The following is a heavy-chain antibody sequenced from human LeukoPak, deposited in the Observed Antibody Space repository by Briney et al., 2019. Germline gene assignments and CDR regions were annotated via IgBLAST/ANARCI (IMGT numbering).Heavy chain of an antibody. J-gene: IGHJ4*02. D-gene: IGHD4-17*01. CDR2: IRYDGTNK. CDR3: AKDNYYGDFELTTTFGLD. CDR1: GFTFSSYG. V-gene: IGHV3-30*02. Sequence: GGYLRRSCAASGFTFSSYGMDWVRQAPGKGLEWVAFIRYDGTNKYYADYMKGRFTIARDNSENTLYLQMSSLRAEDTAMYYCAKDNYYGDFELTTTFGLDWGQGTLVTVSS.